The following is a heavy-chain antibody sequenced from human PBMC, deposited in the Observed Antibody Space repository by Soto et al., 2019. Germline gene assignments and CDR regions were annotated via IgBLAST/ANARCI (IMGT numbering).Heavy chain of an antibody. V-gene: IGHV2-5*01. CDR2: IYWNDDK. CDR3: AHRGYGDYPRDNWFDP. J-gene: IGHJ5*02. CDR1: GFSLNTAGAG. D-gene: IGHD4-17*01. Sequence: QITLRESGPTLVKPTQTLTLTCTFSGFSLNTAGAGVGWIRQPPGKALEWLAFIYWNDDKRFSPSLKSKLTITKDTSKNQVVLTMTNVDPVDTATYYCAHRGYGDYPRDNWFDPWGQGTLVTVSS.